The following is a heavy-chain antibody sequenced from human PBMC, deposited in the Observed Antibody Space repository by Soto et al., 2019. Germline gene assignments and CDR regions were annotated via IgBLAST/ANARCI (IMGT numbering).Heavy chain of an antibody. D-gene: IGHD3-3*01. CDR3: ARNQAGPVFGLPTHFYYMDV. CDR2: TYYTGRT. J-gene: IGHJ6*03. Sequence: QVQLQESGPGLVKPSETLSLTCTVSGDSISGYYWSWIRQAPGKGLEWIGYTYYTGRTDYNPSLKSRVTMSVDTSKNQFSLELTSVTVADTAVYYCARNQAGPVFGLPTHFYYMDVWGKGTTVTVSS. V-gene: IGHV4-59*01. CDR1: GDSISGYY.